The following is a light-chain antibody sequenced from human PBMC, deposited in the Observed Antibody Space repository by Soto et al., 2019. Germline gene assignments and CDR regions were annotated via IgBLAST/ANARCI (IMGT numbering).Light chain of an antibody. CDR3: QQYNSYTT. Sequence: DIPMTQSPSTLSASVGDRVTITCRASQSISTWLAWYQQKPGKAPKLLIYDASSLQSGVPSRFSGHGSGTDFTLTISSLQPDDFATHYCQQYNSYTTFGQGTKLEIK. CDR2: DAS. V-gene: IGKV1-5*01. J-gene: IGKJ2*01. CDR1: QSISTW.